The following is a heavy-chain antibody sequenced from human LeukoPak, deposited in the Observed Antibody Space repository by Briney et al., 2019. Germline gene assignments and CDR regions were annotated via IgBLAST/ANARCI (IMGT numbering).Heavy chain of an antibody. CDR3: AKMEGYFDWFVDY. Sequence: PGGSLRLSCAASGFTFSSYGMYWVRQAPGKGLERVAFIRYDGSNKYYADSVKGRFTISRDNSKNTLYLQMNSLRAEDTAVYYCAKMEGYFDWFVDYWGQGTLVTVSS. V-gene: IGHV3-30*02. J-gene: IGHJ4*02. CDR1: GFTFSSYG. D-gene: IGHD3-9*01. CDR2: IRYDGSNK.